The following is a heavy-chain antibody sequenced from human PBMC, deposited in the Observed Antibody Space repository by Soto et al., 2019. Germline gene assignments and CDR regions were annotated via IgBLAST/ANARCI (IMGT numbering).Heavy chain of an antibody. D-gene: IGHD2-2*01. Sequence: QVQLVESGGGVVQPGRSLRLSCAASGFTFSSYGMHWVRQAPGKGLEWVADISYDGSNKYYADSVKGRFTISRDNSKYTLYLQMNSLRAEDTAVYYCAKDRIVVVPAAISHYYYGMDVWGQGTTVTVSS. V-gene: IGHV3-30*18. CDR1: GFTFSSYG. J-gene: IGHJ6*02. CDR2: ISYDGSNK. CDR3: AKDRIVVVPAAISHYYYGMDV.